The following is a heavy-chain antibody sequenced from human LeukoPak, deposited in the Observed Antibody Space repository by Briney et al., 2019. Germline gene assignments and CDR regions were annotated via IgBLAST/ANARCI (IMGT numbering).Heavy chain of an antibody. Sequence: PGGSLRLSCTVSGFTLSSYEMSWIRQAPGKGLEWVSSIDYSGGSSYHADSVRGRFTISRDNSKNTLYLQMSSLRAEDAAVYFCAKAPVTSCRGAYCYPFDSWGQGTLVTVSS. V-gene: IGHV3-23*01. J-gene: IGHJ4*02. CDR2: IDYSGGSS. D-gene: IGHD2-21*01. CDR3: AKAPVTSCRGAYCYPFDS. CDR1: GFTLSSYE.